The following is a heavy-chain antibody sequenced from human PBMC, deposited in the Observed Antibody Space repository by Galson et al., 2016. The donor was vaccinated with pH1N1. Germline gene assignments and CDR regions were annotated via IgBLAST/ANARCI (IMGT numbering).Heavy chain of an antibody. D-gene: IGHD3-3*01. J-gene: IGHJ5*02. CDR2: IIPIFNTA. Sequence: SVKVSCKASGGTFGSFGINWVRQAPGQGLEWMGGIIPIFNTAKYARNFQGRVTITADESTTTAYMELSSLRSDDTAVYYCARGMSGYPNNWFDPWGQGTLVTVSS. CDR3: ARGMSGYPNNWFDP. CDR1: GGTFGSFG. V-gene: IGHV1-69*13.